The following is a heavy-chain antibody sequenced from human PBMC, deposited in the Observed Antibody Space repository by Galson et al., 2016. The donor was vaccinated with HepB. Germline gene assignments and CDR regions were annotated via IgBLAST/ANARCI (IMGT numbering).Heavy chain of an antibody. Sequence: GSLRLSCAASGFIFDDYGMHWVRQAPGKGLEWVSLINAQNDRTYYAASVKGRFTVARDNSKTTLYLQMKSLKIEDTALYYCAQHGDAGNSADYNGMNVWGQGTTVTVSS. J-gene: IGHJ6*02. D-gene: IGHD4-23*01. CDR2: INAQNDRT. CDR3: AQHGDAGNSADYNGMNV. V-gene: IGHV3-43*02. CDR1: GFIFDDYG.